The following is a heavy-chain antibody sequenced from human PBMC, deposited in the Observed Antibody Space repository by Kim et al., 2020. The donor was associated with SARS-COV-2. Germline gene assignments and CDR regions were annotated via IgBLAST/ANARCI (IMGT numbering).Heavy chain of an antibody. CDR2: IGTAGDT. D-gene: IGHD3-22*01. CDR3: ARVDYYYDSSGYPYWYFDL. J-gene: IGHJ2*01. Sequence: GGSLRLSCAASGFTFSSYDMHWVRQATGKGLEWVSTIGTAGDTYYPGSVKGRFTISRENAKNSLYLQMNSLRAGDTAVYYCARVDYYYDSSGYPYWYFDLWGRGTLVTVSS. CDR1: GFTFSSYD. V-gene: IGHV3-13*01.